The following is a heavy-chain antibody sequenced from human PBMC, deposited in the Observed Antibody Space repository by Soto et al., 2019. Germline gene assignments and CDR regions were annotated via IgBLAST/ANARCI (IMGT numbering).Heavy chain of an antibody. CDR3: ARDREWVVVVPAASYYGMDV. Sequence: ASVKVSCKASGGTFSSYAISWVRQAPGQGLEWMGGIIPIFGTANYAQKFQGRVTITADESTSTAYMELSSLRSEDTAVYYCARDREWVVVVPAASYYGMDVWG. D-gene: IGHD2-2*01. CDR1: GGTFSSYA. J-gene: IGHJ6*02. V-gene: IGHV1-69*13. CDR2: IIPIFGTA.